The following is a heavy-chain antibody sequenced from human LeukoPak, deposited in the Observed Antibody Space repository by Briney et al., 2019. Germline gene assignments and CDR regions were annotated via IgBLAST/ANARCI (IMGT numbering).Heavy chain of an antibody. CDR3: TRVQAGRSGLMDV. CDR2: IDPDGSTT. V-gene: IGHV3-74*01. J-gene: IGHJ6*02. CDR1: GFTLNGYW. D-gene: IGHD2-8*02. Sequence: TGGSLRLSCAASGFTLNGYWMHWVRQAPGEGLVWVSRIDPDGSTTNYAGSVKGRFTTSRDNAKNTVYLQMNSLRAEDTALYYCTRVQAGRSGLMDVWGRGTTVTVSS.